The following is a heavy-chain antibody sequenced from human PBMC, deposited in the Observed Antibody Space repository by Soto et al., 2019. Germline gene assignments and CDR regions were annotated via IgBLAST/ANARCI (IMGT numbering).Heavy chain of an antibody. Sequence: GGSLRLSCAASGFTFTNYGMHWVRQAPGKGLEWVAIVWYDGSHKYYADSVKGRFAISRDNSENTVTLQMNSRRAEDTAGYYCAAGEPLHYGVQGTLVTV. CDR3: AAGEPLHY. V-gene: IGHV3-33*01. J-gene: IGHJ4*02. CDR2: VWYDGSHK. CDR1: GFTFTNYG. D-gene: IGHD3-10*01.